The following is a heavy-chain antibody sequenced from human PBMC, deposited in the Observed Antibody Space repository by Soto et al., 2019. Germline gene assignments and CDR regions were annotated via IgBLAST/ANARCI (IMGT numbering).Heavy chain of an antibody. J-gene: IGHJ3*02. Sequence: EVQLLESGGGLVRPGGSLKLSCAASGFTFSTYALTWVRQAQGKGLEWVSSIGTHADTTYYVDSVKGRFSISRDNSKNTVYLQMSSLSAEDTAVYYCARPYVEVAVNDAFDIWGRGTMVTVSS. CDR2: IGTHADTT. CDR3: ARPYVEVAVNDAFDI. D-gene: IGHD3-16*01. V-gene: IGHV3-23*01. CDR1: GFTFSTYA.